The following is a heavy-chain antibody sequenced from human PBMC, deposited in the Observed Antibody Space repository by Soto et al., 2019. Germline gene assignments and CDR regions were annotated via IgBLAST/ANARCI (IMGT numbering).Heavy chain of an antibody. D-gene: IGHD4-4*01. J-gene: IGHJ6*02. Sequence: ASVKVSCKASGYTFTGYYMHWVRQSPGQGLEWMGWINPNSGGTNYAQKFQGRVTMTRDTSISTAYMELSRLRSDDTAVYYCARDLVTSAYYYYYGMDVWGQGTTVTVSS. CDR2: INPNSGGT. V-gene: IGHV1-2*02. CDR1: GYTFTGYY. CDR3: ARDLVTSAYYYYYGMDV.